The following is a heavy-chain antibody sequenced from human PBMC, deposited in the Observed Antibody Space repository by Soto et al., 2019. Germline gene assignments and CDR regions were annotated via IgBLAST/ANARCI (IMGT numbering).Heavy chain of an antibody. V-gene: IGHV3-30-3*01. CDR1: GFTFSSYA. D-gene: IGHD2-15*01. J-gene: IGHJ6*02. Sequence: QVQLVESGGGVVQPGRSLRLSCAASGFTFSSYAMHWVRQAPGKGLEWVTVISYDGSNKYYADSVKGRFTISRDSXKXXLSLQMNSLRAEDTAVYYCARGGGGKYYYYYGMDVWGQGTTVTVSS. CDR3: ARGGGGKYYYYYGMDV. CDR2: ISYDGSNK.